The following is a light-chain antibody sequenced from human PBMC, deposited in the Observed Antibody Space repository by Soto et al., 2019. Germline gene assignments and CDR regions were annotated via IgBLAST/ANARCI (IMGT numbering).Light chain of an antibody. CDR2: DVS. CDR1: SSDVGGYNY. CDR3: CSYISSSTLVV. Sequence: QPASVSGSPGQSITISCTGTSSDVGGYNYVSWYQQHPGKAPKLMIYDVSNRPSGVSNRFPGSKSGNTASLTISGLQAEDEADYCCSYISSSTLVVFGTGTKLTVL. J-gene: IGLJ1*01. V-gene: IGLV2-14*01.